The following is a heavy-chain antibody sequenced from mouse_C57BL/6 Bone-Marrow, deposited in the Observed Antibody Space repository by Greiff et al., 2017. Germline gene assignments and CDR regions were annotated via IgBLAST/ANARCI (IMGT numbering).Heavy chain of an antibody. CDR1: GFTFSSYG. D-gene: IGHD4-1*01. V-gene: IGHV5-6*01. CDR3: ARQGTGTDY. Sequence: EVKLVESGGDLVKPGGSLKLSCAASGFTFSSYGMSWVRQTPDKRLEWVATISSGGSYTYYPDSVKGRFTISRDNAKNTLYMQMSSLKSADTAMYYGARQGTGTDYWGQGTTLTVSS. CDR2: ISSGGSYT. J-gene: IGHJ2*01.